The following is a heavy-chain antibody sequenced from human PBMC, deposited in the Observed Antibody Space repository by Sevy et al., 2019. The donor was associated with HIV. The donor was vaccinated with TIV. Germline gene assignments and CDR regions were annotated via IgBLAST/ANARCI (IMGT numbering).Heavy chain of an antibody. J-gene: IGHJ3*02. CDR2: ISGSSNYI. CDR3: ARRDCTITSCDRGDAFDI. V-gene: IGHV3-21*01. D-gene: IGHD2-2*01. CDR1: GFTFSSYS. Sequence: GGSLRLSCAASGFTFSSYSMNWVRQAPGKGLEWVSSISGSSNYIYYADSMKGRFTISRDNAKNSLYLQMNSLRAEDTAVYYCARRDCTITSCDRGDAFDIWGQGTMVTVSS.